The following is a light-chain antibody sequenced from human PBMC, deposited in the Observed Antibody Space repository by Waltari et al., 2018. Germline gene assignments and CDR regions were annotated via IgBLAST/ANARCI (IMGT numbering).Light chain of an antibody. CDR1: NIATKS. Sequence: SYVLTQPPSVSVAPGQTASITCGGNNIATKSVHWYQQKPGQAPVLVVYNDSDRPSWIPERFSGSNSGNTATLTISRVEAGDEADYYCQVWDTTADLAIFGGGTKLTVL. J-gene: IGLJ2*01. CDR2: NDS. V-gene: IGLV3-21*02. CDR3: QVWDTTADLAI.